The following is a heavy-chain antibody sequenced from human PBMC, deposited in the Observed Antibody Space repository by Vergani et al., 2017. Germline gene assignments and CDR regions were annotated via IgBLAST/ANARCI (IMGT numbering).Heavy chain of an antibody. V-gene: IGHV4-30-2*03. CDR2: IYYSGST. CDR1: GGSISSGGYY. D-gene: IGHD3-22*01. CDR3: ALGSPNYYYDSSGYRQDAFDI. J-gene: IGHJ3*02. Sequence: QLQLQESGSGLVKPSQTLSLTCAVSGGSISSGGYYWGWIRQPPGKGLEWIGSIYYSGSTYYNPSLKSRVTISVDTSKNQFSLKLSSVTAADTAVYYCALGSPNYYYDSSGYRQDAFDIWGQGTMVTVSS.